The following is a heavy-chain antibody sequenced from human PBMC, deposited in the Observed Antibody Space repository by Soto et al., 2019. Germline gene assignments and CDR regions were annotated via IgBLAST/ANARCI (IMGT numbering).Heavy chain of an antibody. CDR3: ARDSSIAAHEGYRGAIWLDP. D-gene: IGHD6-6*01. Sequence: SVKVSCKASGGTFSSYAISWVRQAPGQGLEWMGGIIPIFGTANYAQKFQGRVTITADESTSTAYMELSSLRSEDTAVYYCARDSSIAAHEGYRGAIWLDPRGKRTMVTVSS. V-gene: IGHV1-69*13. CDR1: GGTFSSYA. J-gene: IGHJ5*02. CDR2: IIPIFGTA.